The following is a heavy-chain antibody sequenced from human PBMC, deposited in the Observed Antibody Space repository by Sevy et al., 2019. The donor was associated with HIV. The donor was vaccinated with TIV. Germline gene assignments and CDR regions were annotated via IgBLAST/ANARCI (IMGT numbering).Heavy chain of an antibody. Sequence: GGSLRLSCVASGFTFSTNVMSWVRQAPGKGLEWVSGVSSSGGSTFYADSVKGRFTISRDNSKNTLYLQMDSLRVDDTAVYYCAKRIRPTGWSFEYWGQGALVTVSS. CDR2: VSSSGGST. CDR3: AKRIRPTGWSFEY. J-gene: IGHJ4*02. V-gene: IGHV3-23*01. CDR1: GFTFSTNV.